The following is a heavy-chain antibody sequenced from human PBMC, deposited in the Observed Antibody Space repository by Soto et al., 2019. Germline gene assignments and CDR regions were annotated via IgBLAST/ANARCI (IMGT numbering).Heavy chain of an antibody. CDR3: ARDARMVRGVMDY. J-gene: IGHJ4*02. Sequence: QVQLVESGGGVVQPGRSLRLSCAASGFTFSSYGMHWVRQAPGKGLEWVAVIWYDGSNKYYADSVKGRFTISRDNSKNTLYLHMNSLRAEDTAVYYCARDARMVRGVMDYWGQGTLVTVSS. D-gene: IGHD3-10*01. V-gene: IGHV3-33*01. CDR1: GFTFSSYG. CDR2: IWYDGSNK.